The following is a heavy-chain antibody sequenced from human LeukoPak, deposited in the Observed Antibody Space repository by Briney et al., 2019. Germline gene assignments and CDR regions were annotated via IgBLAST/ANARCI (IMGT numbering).Heavy chain of an antibody. CDR3: ARHVVGSGSELNWFDP. V-gene: IGHV5-51*01. Sequence: PGESLKISCKGSGYSFTSYWIGWVRQMPGKGLEWMGIIYPGDSDTRYSPSFQGQVTISADKSISTAYLQWSSLKASDTAMYYCARHVVGSGSELNWFDPWGQGTLVTVSS. CDR1: GYSFTSYW. J-gene: IGHJ5*02. D-gene: IGHD3-10*01. CDR2: IYPGDSDT.